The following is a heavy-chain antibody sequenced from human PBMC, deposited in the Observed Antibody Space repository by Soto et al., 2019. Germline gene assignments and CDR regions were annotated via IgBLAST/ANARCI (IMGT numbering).Heavy chain of an antibody. J-gene: IGHJ4*02. CDR3: ARAVRGSYYDS. V-gene: IGHV4-30-4*01. CDR1: GGSISSGDYY. Sequence: SETLSLTCTVSGGSISSGDYYWSWIRQPPGKGLEWIGYIFYSGSTYYNPSLKSRLSISVDTSKNQFSLKLSSVTAADTAVYYCARAVRGSYYDSWGQGTLVTVSS. CDR2: IFYSGST. D-gene: IGHD1-26*01.